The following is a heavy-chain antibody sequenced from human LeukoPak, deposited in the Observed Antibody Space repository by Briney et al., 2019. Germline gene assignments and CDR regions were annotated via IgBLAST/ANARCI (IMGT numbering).Heavy chain of an antibody. D-gene: IGHD3-22*01. CDR3: AKDSSYHYGGIGYVLDY. CDR2: ISWNSGST. Sequence: GRSLRLSCVASGFTLDDYPMHWVRRAPGKGLEWASGISWNSGSTGYVDSVKGRFTISRDNAKNSLYLQMNSLRAEDTAFYYCAKDSSYHYGGIGYVLDYWGQGTLVAVSS. J-gene: IGHJ4*02. CDR1: GFTLDDYP. V-gene: IGHV3-9*01.